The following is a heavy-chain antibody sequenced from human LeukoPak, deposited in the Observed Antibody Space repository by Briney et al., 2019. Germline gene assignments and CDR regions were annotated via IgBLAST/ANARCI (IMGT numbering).Heavy chain of an antibody. Sequence: GGSLRLSCAASGFTFSSYAMHWVRQAPGKGLEWVAVISYDGSNKYYADSVKGRFTISRDNSKNTLYLQMNSLRAEDTAVYYCARGATYYYDSSGYYGGFDPWGQGTLVTVSS. CDR2: ISYDGSNK. CDR3: ARGATYYYDSSGYYGGFDP. D-gene: IGHD3-22*01. J-gene: IGHJ5*02. V-gene: IGHV3-30*04. CDR1: GFTFSSYA.